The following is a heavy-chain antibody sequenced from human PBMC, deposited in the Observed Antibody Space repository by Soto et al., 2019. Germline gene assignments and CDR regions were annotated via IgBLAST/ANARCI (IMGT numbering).Heavy chain of an antibody. J-gene: IGHJ6*02. D-gene: IGHD2-21*01. CDR3: ARIFREPTSFYYYGMDV. CDR2: ISAYNGNT. V-gene: IGHV1-18*01. Sequence: QVQLVQSGAEVKKPGASVKVSCKASGYTFTSYGISWVRQAPGQGLEWMGWISAYNGNTNYAQKLQGRVTMTTDTSTSTAYMALRSLRSDDTAVYYCARIFREPTSFYYYGMDVWGQGTTVTVSS. CDR1: GYTFTSYG.